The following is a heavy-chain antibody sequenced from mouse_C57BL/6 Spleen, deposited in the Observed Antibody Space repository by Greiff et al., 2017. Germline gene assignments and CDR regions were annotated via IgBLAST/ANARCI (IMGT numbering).Heavy chain of an antibody. Sequence: QVQLQQSGPELVKPGASVKISCKASGYAFSSSWMNWVKQRPGKGLEWIGRIYPGDGDTNYNGKFKGKATLTADKSSSTAYMQLSSLTSEDSAVYFCASRGGSSLWYFDVWGTGTTVTVSS. CDR1: GYAFSSSW. V-gene: IGHV1-82*01. CDR3: ASRGGSSLWYFDV. D-gene: IGHD1-1*01. J-gene: IGHJ1*03. CDR2: IYPGDGDT.